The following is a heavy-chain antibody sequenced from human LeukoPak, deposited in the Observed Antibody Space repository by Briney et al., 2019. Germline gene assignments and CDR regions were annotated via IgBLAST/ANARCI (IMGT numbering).Heavy chain of an antibody. V-gene: IGHV4-39*07. D-gene: IGHD6-19*01. CDR1: GSSISSSSYY. CDR3: ARDASGQWLVKIPFDY. Sequence: PSETLSLTCTVSGSSISSSSYYWGWIRQPPGKGLEWIGSIYYSGSTYYNPSLKSRVTISVDTSKNQFSLKLSSVTAADTAVYYCARDASGQWLVKIPFDYWGQGTLVTVSS. J-gene: IGHJ4*02. CDR2: IYYSGST.